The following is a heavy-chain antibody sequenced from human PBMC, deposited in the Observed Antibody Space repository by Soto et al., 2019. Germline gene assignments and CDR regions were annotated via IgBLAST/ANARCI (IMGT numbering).Heavy chain of an antibody. CDR3: AKDNGADPGYYYYGMDV. Sequence: LRLSSAASGFTFSSYGMHWVRQAPGKGLEWVAVISYDGSNKYYADSVKGRFTISRDNSKNTLYLQMNSLRAEDTAVYYCAKDNGADPGYYYYGMDVWGQGTTVTVSS. D-gene: IGHD2-8*01. CDR1: GFTFSSYG. J-gene: IGHJ6*02. CDR2: ISYDGSNK. V-gene: IGHV3-30*18.